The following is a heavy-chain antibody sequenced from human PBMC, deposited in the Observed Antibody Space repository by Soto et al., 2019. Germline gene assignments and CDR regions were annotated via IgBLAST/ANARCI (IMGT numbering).Heavy chain of an antibody. CDR2: IYYSGTT. CDR3: ARGHYYYGMDV. CDR1: NSSVSSGTYS. J-gene: IGHJ6*02. Sequence: QLRLQESGSGLVKPSQTLSLTCTVSNSSVSSGTYSWSWVRQPPGKGLEWIGYIYYSGTTYYTPSLKSRLTMSMDRANDHFSLNLTSVTAADTAVYFCARGHYYYGMDVWGQGITVTVSS. V-gene: IGHV4-30-2*01.